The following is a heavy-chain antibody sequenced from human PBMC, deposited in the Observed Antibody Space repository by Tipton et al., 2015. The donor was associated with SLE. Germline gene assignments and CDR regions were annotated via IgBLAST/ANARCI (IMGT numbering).Heavy chain of an antibody. CDR1: GFTFDDYT. J-gene: IGHJ1*01. CDR3: AKDPSVATVVTRSAV. CDR2: ISWDGGST. D-gene: IGHD5-18*01. Sequence: SLRLSCAASGFTFDDYTMHWVRQAPGKGLEWVSLISWDGGSTYYADSVKGRFTISRDNSKNSLYLQMNSRRSEDTALYYCAKDPSVATVVTRSAVWGEGPRATV. V-gene: IGHV3-43*01.